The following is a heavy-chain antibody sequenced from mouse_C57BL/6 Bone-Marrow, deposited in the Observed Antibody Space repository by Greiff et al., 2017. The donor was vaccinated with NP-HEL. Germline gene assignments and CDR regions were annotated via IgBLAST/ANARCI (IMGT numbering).Heavy chain of an antibody. CDR2: IYPRSGNT. Sequence: VQLQQSGAELARPGASVKLSCKASGYTFTSYGISWVKQRTGQGLEWIGAIYPRSGNTYYNEKFKGKATLTADKSYSTAYMELRSLTSEDSAVYFCAMGEGCAYWGQGTLVTVSA. CDR3: AMGEGCAY. V-gene: IGHV1-81*01. J-gene: IGHJ3*01. CDR1: GYTFTSYG.